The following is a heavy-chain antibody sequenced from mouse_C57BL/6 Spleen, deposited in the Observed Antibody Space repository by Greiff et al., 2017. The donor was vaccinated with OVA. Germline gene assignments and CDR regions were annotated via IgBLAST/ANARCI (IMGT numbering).Heavy chain of an antibody. D-gene: IGHD2-2*01. CDR1: GYTFTSYW. Sequence: QVQLQQPGAELVKPGASVKVSCKASGYTFTSYWMHWVKQRPGQGLEWIGRIHPSDSDTNYNQKFKGKATLTVDKSSSTAYMQLSSLTSEDSAVYYCAFSMVTTARYAMDYWGQGTSVTVSS. CDR3: AFSMVTTARYAMDY. CDR2: IHPSDSDT. J-gene: IGHJ4*01. V-gene: IGHV1-74*01.